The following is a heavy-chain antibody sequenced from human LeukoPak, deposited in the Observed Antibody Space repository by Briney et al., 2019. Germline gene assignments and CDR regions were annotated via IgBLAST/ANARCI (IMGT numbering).Heavy chain of an antibody. CDR1: GYTFTSYD. CDR3: ARGHDILTGYYYDPFDY. Sequence: GASVKVSCKASGYTFTSYDINWVRQATGQGLEWMGWMNSNSGNTGYAQKFQGRVTMTRNTSISTAYMELSSLRSEDTAVYYCARGHDILTGYYYDPFDYWGQGTLVTVSS. D-gene: IGHD3-9*01. J-gene: IGHJ4*02. CDR2: MNSNSGNT. V-gene: IGHV1-8*01.